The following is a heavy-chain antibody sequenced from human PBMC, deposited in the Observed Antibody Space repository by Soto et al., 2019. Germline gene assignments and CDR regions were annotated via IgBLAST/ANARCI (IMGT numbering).Heavy chain of an antibody. D-gene: IGHD6-19*01. CDR3: TREFRIAVAGTYYYGMDV. CDR1: GFTFGDYA. CDR2: IRSKAYGGTT. V-gene: IGHV3-49*03. Sequence: GGSLRRSCTDSGFTFGDYAMSWFRQAPGKGLEWVGFIRSKAYGGTTEYAASVKGRFTISRDDSKSIAYLQMNSLKTEDTAVYYCTREFRIAVAGTYYYGMDVWGQGTTVTVSS. J-gene: IGHJ6*02.